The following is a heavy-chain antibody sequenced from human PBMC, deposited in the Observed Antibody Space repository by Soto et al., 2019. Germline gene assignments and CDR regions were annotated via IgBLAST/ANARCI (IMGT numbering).Heavy chain of an antibody. CDR2: INHSGST. D-gene: IGHD2-8*01. J-gene: IGHJ6*02. Sequence: SETLSLTCAVYGGSFSGYYWSWIRQPPGKGLEWIGEINHSGSTNYNPSLKSRVTISVDTSKNQFSLKLSSVTAADTAVYYSARAPSPAYCTNGVCHAAYYYYYGMDVWGQGTTVTVSS. CDR1: GGSFSGYY. CDR3: ARAPSPAYCTNGVCHAAYYYYYGMDV. V-gene: IGHV4-34*01.